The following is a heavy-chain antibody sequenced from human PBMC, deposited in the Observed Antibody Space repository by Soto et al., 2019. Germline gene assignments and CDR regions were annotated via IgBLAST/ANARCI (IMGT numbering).Heavy chain of an antibody. CDR2: IIPIFGTA. D-gene: IGHD2-2*01. CDR3: AGRNCISTSCGIDDGMDV. Sequence: QVQLVQSGAEVKKPGSSVKVSCKASGGTFSSYAISWVRQAPGQGLEWMGGIIPIFGTANYAQKCQGRVTITADESKSTAYMELSSLRSEDTAVYYCAGRNCISTSCGIDDGMDVWGQGTTVTVSS. J-gene: IGHJ6*02. CDR1: GGTFSSYA. V-gene: IGHV1-69*12.